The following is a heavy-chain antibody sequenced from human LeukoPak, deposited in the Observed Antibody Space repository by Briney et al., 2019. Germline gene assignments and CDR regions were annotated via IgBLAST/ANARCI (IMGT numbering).Heavy chain of an antibody. V-gene: IGHV3-30*02. CDR2: IRYDGSNK. CDR3: ARFEVAAGTCDY. CDR1: GFTFSSYG. Sequence: GGSLRLSCAAAGFTFSSYGMHWVRQAPGKGLEWVAFIRYDGSNKYYADSVKGRFTISRDNSKNTLYLQMNSLRDEDTAVYYCARFEVAAGTCDYWGQGTLVTVSS. D-gene: IGHD6-13*01. J-gene: IGHJ4*02.